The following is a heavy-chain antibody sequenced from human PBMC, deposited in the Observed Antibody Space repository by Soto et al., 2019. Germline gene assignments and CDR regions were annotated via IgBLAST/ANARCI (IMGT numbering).Heavy chain of an antibody. V-gene: IGHV3-33*01. CDR3: ARYSSNSYYFDY. CDR2: IWFDSSHS. Sequence: QVQLVESGGGVVQPGGSLRLSCEASGFPFSAYGMHWIRQAPGKGLEWVAVIWFDSSHSFYADSVQGRFTVSRDNSKNTQYLQMSSLRAEDTAVYYCARYSSNSYYFDYWDQGALVTVSS. J-gene: IGHJ4*02. CDR1: GFPFSAYG. D-gene: IGHD6-13*01.